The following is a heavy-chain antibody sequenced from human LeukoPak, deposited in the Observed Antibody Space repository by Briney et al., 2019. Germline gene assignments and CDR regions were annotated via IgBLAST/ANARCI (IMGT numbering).Heavy chain of an antibody. CDR3: ARDGHGSGPHRVIDP. J-gene: IGHJ5*02. Sequence: PSQTLSLTCAVSGGFISSGGYSWSWIRQPPGKGLEWIGYIYHSGSTYYNPSLKSRVTISVDRSKNQFSLKLSSVTAADTAVYYCARDGHGSGPHRVIDPWGQGTLVTVSS. CDR1: GGFISSGGYS. V-gene: IGHV4-30-2*01. D-gene: IGHD3-3*01. CDR2: IYHSGST.